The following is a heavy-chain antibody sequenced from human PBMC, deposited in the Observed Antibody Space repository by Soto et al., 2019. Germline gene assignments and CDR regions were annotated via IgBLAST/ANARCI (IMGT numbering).Heavy chain of an antibody. V-gene: IGHV3-30*18. J-gene: IGHJ4*02. D-gene: IGHD3-16*02. CDR3: AKPAYDDYVWGSYRYNGFDY. Sequence: QVQLVESGGGVVQPGRSLRLSCAASGFTFSSYGMHWVRQAPGKGLEWVAVISYDGSNKYYADSVKGRFTISRDNSKNTLYLQMNSLRAEDTDVYYCAKPAYDDYVWGSYRYNGFDYWGQGTLVTVSS. CDR1: GFTFSSYG. CDR2: ISYDGSNK.